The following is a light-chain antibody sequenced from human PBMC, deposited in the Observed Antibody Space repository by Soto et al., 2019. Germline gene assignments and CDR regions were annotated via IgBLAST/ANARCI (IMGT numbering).Light chain of an antibody. J-gene: IGKJ5*01. CDR2: GAS. V-gene: IGKV3-15*01. CDR3: QQYGSSPIT. Sequence: EIVMTQSPATLSVSPGERATLSCRASQSVSSNLAWYQQKPGQAPRLLIYGASTRATGIPARFSGSGSGTDFTLTISRLEPEDFAVYYCQQYGSSPITVGQGTRLENK. CDR1: QSVSSN.